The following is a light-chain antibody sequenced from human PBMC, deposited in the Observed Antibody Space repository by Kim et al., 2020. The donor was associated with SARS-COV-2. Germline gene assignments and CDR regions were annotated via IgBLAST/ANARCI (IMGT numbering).Light chain of an antibody. CDR2: EIS. J-gene: IGKJ2*01. CDR1: QSFVHSDGNTY. Sequence: QPASISCRSSQSFVHSDGNTYLSWLQQRPGQPPRLLIYEISNRFSGVPDRISGSGAGTDFTLKISRVEAEDVGVYYCMQVTQFPYTFGQGTKLEI. V-gene: IGKV2-24*01. CDR3: MQVTQFPYT.